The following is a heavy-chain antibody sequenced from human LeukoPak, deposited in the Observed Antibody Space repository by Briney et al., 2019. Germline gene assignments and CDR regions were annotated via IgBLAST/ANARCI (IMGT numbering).Heavy chain of an antibody. CDR3: VRGQATAWGLDY. D-gene: IGHD6-13*01. V-gene: IGHV3-74*01. Sequence: GSLRLSCAASGFAFSTNWMHWVRQAAGKGLVWVSHISTDARTITYADFVKGRFTISRDNAKNTLYLQMNSLRAEDTALYYCVRGQATAWGLDYWGQGTLVTVSS. J-gene: IGHJ4*02. CDR2: ISTDARTI. CDR1: GFAFSTNW.